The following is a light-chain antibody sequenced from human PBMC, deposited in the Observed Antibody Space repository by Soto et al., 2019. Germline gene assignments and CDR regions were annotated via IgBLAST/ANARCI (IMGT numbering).Light chain of an antibody. J-gene: IGKJ5*01. V-gene: IGKV3-20*01. CDR3: QQYGGSPIT. Sequence: EIFLTQSPGPLSLSPGERATLSCRASQSVSSSYLAWYQQKPGQAPRLLIYGASSRATGIPDRFIGSGSGTDFTLTITRLEPEDFAVYYCQQYGGSPITFGLGTRLEIK. CDR2: GAS. CDR1: QSVSSSY.